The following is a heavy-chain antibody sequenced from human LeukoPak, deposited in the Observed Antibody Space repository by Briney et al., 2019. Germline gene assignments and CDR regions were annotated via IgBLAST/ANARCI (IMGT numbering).Heavy chain of an antibody. CDR3: ARDPVRDIAAASPYYYYMDV. D-gene: IGHD6-13*01. CDR2: IIPIFGTA. V-gene: IGHV1-69*05. CDR1: GGTFSSYA. Sequence: ASVKVSCKASGGTFSSYAISWVRQAPGQGLERMGGIIPIFGTANYAQKFQGRVTITTDESTSTAYMELSSLRSEDTAVYYCARDPVRDIAAASPYYYYMDVWGKGTTVTVSS. J-gene: IGHJ6*03.